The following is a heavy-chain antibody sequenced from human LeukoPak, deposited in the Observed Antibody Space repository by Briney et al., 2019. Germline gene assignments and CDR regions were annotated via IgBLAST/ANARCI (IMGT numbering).Heavy chain of an antibody. CDR3: ARGRLESNGDYDY. CDR1: GFIFNKYW. CDR2: IKQDGSEK. D-gene: IGHD4-11*01. J-gene: IGHJ4*02. Sequence: GGSPRLSCVGSGFIFNKYWMNWVRQAPGKGLEWVANIKQDGSEKYHVESVNGRFTISRDNAKNSVYLQMNSLRDEDTAMYYCARGRLESNGDYDYWGQGTLVTVSS. V-gene: IGHV3-7*01.